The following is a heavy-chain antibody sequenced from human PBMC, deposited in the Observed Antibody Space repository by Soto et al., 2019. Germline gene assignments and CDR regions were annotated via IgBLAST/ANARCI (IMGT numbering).Heavy chain of an antibody. CDR3: ARDGNHDCMAGFLYYGMDV. CDR1: GGTFSSYA. D-gene: IGHD2-21*02. J-gene: IGHJ6*02. Sequence: ASVKVSGKASGGTFSSYAISWVRQAPGQGLEWMGGIIPIFGTANYAQKFQGRVTISADESTSTAYMELSSLRSEDTAVYYCARDGNHDCMAGFLYYGMDVWGQGTTVTVSS. V-gene: IGHV1-69*13. CDR2: IIPIFGTA.